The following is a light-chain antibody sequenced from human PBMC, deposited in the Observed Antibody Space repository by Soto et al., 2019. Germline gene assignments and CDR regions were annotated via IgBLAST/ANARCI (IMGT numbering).Light chain of an antibody. CDR1: QTVLNNY. Sequence: EIVLTQSPGTLSLSPGERATLSCRASQTVLNNYLTWYQQKPGQAPRRLIFGASIRATGIPDRFSGSGSGTDFTLTISRLEPEDFEVYYCQQYGSSPTTLGQGTKVDI. CDR3: QQYGSSPTT. V-gene: IGKV3-20*01. J-gene: IGKJ1*01. CDR2: GAS.